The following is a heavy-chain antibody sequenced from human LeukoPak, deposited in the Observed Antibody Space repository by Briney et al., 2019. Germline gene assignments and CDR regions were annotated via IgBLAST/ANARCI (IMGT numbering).Heavy chain of an antibody. D-gene: IGHD2-21*01. CDR2: INPNSGGT. V-gene: IGHV1-2*02. CDR1: GYTFTGYY. J-gene: IGHJ5*02. CDR3: ARSPTIVVVARRRNWFDP. Sequence: ASVKVSCKASGYTFTGYYMHWVRQAPGQGLEWMGWINPNSGGTNYAQKFQGRVTMTRDTSISTAYMELSRLRSDDTAVYYCARSPTIVVVARRRNWFDPWGQGTLVTVSS.